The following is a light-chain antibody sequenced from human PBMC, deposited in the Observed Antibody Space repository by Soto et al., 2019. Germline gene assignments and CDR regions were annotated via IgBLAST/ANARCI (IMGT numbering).Light chain of an antibody. V-gene: IGKV3-20*01. CDR2: GAS. CDR1: QSVSSNF. Sequence: EIVLTQSPGTLSLSPGERATLSCKASQSVSSNFLAWYQRKPGQAPRLLIYGASYRATDIPYRFSGSGSGTDFPLTIPTLEPEEFAVYCCQQYGTSPPTFGQGTKVEI. CDR3: QQYGTSPPT. J-gene: IGKJ1*01.